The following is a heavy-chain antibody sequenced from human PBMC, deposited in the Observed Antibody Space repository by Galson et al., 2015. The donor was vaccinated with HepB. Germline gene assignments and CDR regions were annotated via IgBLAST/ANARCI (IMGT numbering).Heavy chain of an antibody. V-gene: IGHV1-46*03. CDR1: GYTFTSYY. CDR3: ARDAVGATVVSYYYYYMDV. Sequence: SVKVSCKASGYTFTSYYMHWVRQAPGQGLEWMGIINPSGGSTSYAQKFQGRVTMTRDTSTSTVYMELSSLRSEDTAVYYCARDAVGATVVSYYYYYMDVWGKGTTVTVSS. D-gene: IGHD1-26*01. J-gene: IGHJ6*03. CDR2: INPSGGST.